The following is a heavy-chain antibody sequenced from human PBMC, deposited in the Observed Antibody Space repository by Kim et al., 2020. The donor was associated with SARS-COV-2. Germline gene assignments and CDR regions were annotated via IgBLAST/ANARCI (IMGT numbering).Heavy chain of an antibody. CDR2: INSDGTTT. D-gene: IGHD1-20*01. J-gene: IGHJ6*02. CDR1: GFTFSKYW. Sequence: GGSLRLSCEASGFTFSKYWMHWVRQAPGKGLLWVSHINSDGTTTTYADSVKGRFTISRDDAKNTLYLQMNSLRAEDTAVYYCARCLTYRYNVVDVCGQGT. CDR3: ARCLTYRYNVVDV. V-gene: IGHV3-74*01.